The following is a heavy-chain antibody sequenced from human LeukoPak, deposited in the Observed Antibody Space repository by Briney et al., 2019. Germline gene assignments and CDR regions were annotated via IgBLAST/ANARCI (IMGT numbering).Heavy chain of an antibody. CDR2: ISYDGSNK. CDR3: ARDNGVTAVAGHFDY. Sequence: PGGSLRLSCAASGFTFSRYAMHWVRQAPGKGLEWVAVISYDGSNKYYADSVKGRFTISRDNSKNTLHLQMNSLRAVDTAVYYCARDNGVTAVAGHFDYWGQGTLVTVSS. J-gene: IGHJ4*02. D-gene: IGHD6-19*01. V-gene: IGHV3-30-3*01. CDR1: GFTFSRYA.